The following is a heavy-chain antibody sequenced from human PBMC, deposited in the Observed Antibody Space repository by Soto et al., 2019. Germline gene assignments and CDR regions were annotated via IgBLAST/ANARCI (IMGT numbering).Heavy chain of an antibody. CDR2: MYHSVNT. D-gene: IGHD3-22*01. CDR1: GYSISSGYY. J-gene: IGHJ4*02. V-gene: IGHV4-38-2*01. Sequence: SETLSLTCAVSGYSISSGYYWCWIRRPPGKGLQWSGNMYHSVNTYYNPSLKSRVTISVDASKNQFSMKLSSVTAADEAVYYCARVSHFDGGGFYYYFDYWGQGTLVTVSS. CDR3: ARVSHFDGGGFYYYFDY.